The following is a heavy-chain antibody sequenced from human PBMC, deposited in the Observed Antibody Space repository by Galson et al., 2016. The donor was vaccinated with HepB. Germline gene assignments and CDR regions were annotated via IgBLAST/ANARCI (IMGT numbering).Heavy chain of an antibody. CDR2: IYHAGHT. Sequence: SETLSLTCTVSGGSITSITYWGWIRQPPGKGLEWIGSIYHAGHTYYNPSLKSRVTMSVHTSKNQFFLSLNSVTAEDMALYYCARLGGYDGDPYFDYWGQGKVVTVAS. D-gene: IGHD5-12*01. J-gene: IGHJ4*02. V-gene: IGHV4-39*01. CDR3: ARLGGYDGDPYFDY. CDR1: GGSITSITY.